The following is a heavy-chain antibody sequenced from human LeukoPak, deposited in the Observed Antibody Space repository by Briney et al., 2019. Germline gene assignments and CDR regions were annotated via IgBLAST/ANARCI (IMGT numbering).Heavy chain of an antibody. V-gene: IGHV1-18*01. J-gene: IGHJ5*02. CDR1: GYTFTSYG. Sequence: PGASVKVSCKASGYTFTSYGISWVRQAPGQGLEWMGWISAYNGNTNYAQKLQGRVTMTTHTSTSTAYMELRSLRSDDTAVYYCARDRYCSITKCYNWFDPWGQGTLVTVSS. CDR2: ISAYNGNT. CDR3: ARDRYCSITKCYNWFDP. D-gene: IGHD2-2*01.